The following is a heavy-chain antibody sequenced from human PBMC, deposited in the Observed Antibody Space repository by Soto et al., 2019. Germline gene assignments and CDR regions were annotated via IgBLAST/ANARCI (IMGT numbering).Heavy chain of an antibody. CDR1: GFTFSSYG. Sequence: QVQLVESGGDVVQPGRSLRLSCVASGFTFSSYGMHWVRQAPGEGLEWVAIISYDGSNTYYADSVKGRFTISRDNSKNTLYLQMNSLRPEDTSVYYCAKEGGLSGSYYISSSYYFDYWGQGTLVTVSS. V-gene: IGHV3-30*18. CDR3: AKEGGLSGSYYISSSYYFDY. J-gene: IGHJ4*02. D-gene: IGHD1-26*01. CDR2: ISYDGSNT.